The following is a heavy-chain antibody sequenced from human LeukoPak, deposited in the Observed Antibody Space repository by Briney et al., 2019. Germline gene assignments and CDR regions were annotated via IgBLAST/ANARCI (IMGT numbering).Heavy chain of an antibody. CDR1: GFTFSSYE. J-gene: IGHJ4*02. D-gene: IGHD3-22*01. CDR2: ISSSGSTI. V-gene: IGHV3-48*03. Sequence: PGGSLRLSCAASGFTFSSYEMNWVRQAPGKGLEWVSYISSSGSTIYYADSVKGRFTISRDNAKNSLYLQMNSLRAEDTAVYYCARDSFPYYYDSSGYPNAFDYWGQGTLVTVSS. CDR3: ARDSFPYYYDSSGYPNAFDY.